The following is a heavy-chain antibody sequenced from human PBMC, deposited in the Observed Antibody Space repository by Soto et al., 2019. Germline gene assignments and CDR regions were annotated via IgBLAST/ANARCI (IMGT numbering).Heavy chain of an antibody. Sequence: SETLSLTCTVSGGSISNYYCNWIRQPAGKGLEWIGRIDTSGSTNYNPSLKSRVTMSVDTSKQEFSLKLSSVTAADTALYYCARGGQDFWSGPFDYWGRGALVTVS. J-gene: IGHJ4*02. D-gene: IGHD3-3*01. V-gene: IGHV4-4*07. CDR2: IDTSGST. CDR3: ARGGQDFWSGPFDY. CDR1: GGSISNYY.